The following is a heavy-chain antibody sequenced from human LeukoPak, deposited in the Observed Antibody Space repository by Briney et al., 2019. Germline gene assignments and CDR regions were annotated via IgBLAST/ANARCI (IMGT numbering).Heavy chain of an antibody. CDR1: GGSISSYY. V-gene: IGHV4-59*01. CDR2: IYYSGST. Sequence: SETLSLTCTVSGGSISSYYWSWIRQPPGKGLEWIGNIYYSGSTNYNPSLKSRVTISVDTSKNQFSLKLSSVTAADTAVYYCAGGGGITIFGVVIDDWFDPWGQGTLVTVSS. D-gene: IGHD3-3*01. J-gene: IGHJ5*02. CDR3: AGGGGITIFGVVIDDWFDP.